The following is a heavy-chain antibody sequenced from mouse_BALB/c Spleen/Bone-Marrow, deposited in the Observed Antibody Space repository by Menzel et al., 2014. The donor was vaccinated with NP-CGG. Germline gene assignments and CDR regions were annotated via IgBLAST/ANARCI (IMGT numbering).Heavy chain of an antibody. CDR3: ARVGYRYDGYAMDY. J-gene: IGHJ4*01. CDR1: GFSLTSYG. Sequence: VMLVESGPGLVAPSQSLSITCTVSGFSLTSYGVHWVRQPPGKGLECLGVIWAGGSTNYNSALMSRLSISKDNSKSQVFLKMNSLQTDDTAMYYCARVGYRYDGYAMDYWGQGTSVTVSS. D-gene: IGHD2-14*01. CDR2: IWAGGST. V-gene: IGHV2-9*02.